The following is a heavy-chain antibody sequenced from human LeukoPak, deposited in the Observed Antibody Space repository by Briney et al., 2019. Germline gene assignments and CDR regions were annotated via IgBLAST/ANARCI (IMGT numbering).Heavy chain of an antibody. V-gene: IGHV3-15*01. Sequence: ETLSLTCSVSGGSISSYYWSWIRQPPGKGLEWVGRVKTTTDGGTAEYAAPVKGRFTISRDDSKNTMYLQMNSLKIEDTGVYYCTYEGFDYWGQGTLVTVSS. CDR1: GGSISSYY. CDR3: TYEGFDY. J-gene: IGHJ4*02. D-gene: IGHD3-3*01. CDR2: VKTTTDGGTA.